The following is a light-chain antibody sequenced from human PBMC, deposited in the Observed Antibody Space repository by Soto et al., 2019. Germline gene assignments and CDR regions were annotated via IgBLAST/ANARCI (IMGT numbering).Light chain of an antibody. J-gene: IGKJ2*01. CDR2: TAA. CDR3: QQSYSTPYT. CDR1: QRITTY. V-gene: IGKV1-39*01. Sequence: IHMTQSPSSLSASVGDRVTITCRASQRITTYLNGYQQKPGKAPKLLISTAATLQGGVPSRFSGSGSGTHFTLTITTLPPEDFATYFCQQSYSTPYTFGQGTKLEIK.